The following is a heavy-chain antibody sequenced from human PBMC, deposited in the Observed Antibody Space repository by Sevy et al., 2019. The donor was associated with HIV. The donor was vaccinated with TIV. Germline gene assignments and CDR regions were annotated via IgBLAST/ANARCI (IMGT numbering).Heavy chain of an antibody. CDR1: GGTFSSYA. Sequence: ASVKVSCKASGGTFSSYAISWVRQAPGQGLEWMGGIIPIFGTADYAQKFQGRVTITADESTSTAYMELSSLRSEDTAAYYCARAGDYSKHYYYYYMDVWDKGTTVTVSS. D-gene: IGHD4-4*01. V-gene: IGHV1-69*13. CDR3: ARAGDYSKHYYYYYMDV. CDR2: IIPIFGTA. J-gene: IGHJ6*03.